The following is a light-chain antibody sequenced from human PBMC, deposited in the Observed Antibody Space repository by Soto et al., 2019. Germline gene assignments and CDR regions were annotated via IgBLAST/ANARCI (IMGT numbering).Light chain of an antibody. CDR3: QNYNSAPLT. CDR1: QCIGVY. V-gene: IGKV1-27*01. CDR2: AAS. Sequence: DIQMTQSPSSLSASFGDRVTITCRASQCIGVYLAWFQQKPGNAPKLLIYAASTLQSGVPSRFSGSGSGTDFTLTISSLQPEDVATYYCQNYNSAPLTFGGGTKVEIK. J-gene: IGKJ4*01.